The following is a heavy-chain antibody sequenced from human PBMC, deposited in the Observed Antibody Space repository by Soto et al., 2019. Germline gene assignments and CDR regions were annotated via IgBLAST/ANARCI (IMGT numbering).Heavy chain of an antibody. D-gene: IGHD2-21*01. CDR3: ARGVISPQYFFDY. CDR1: GGSISSGDYY. J-gene: IGHJ4*02. CDR2: IYYSGST. Sequence: PSETLSLTCTVSGGSISSGDYYWSWIRQPPGKGLEYMGFIYYSGSTHYNPSLKSRLTISLDTSKSQFSLKLSSVTTADTAVYYCARGVISPQYFFDYWGQGTLVTV. V-gene: IGHV4-30-4*01.